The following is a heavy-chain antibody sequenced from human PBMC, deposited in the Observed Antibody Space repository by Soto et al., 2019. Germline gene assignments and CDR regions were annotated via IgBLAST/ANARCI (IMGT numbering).Heavy chain of an antibody. CDR2: ISESGHHT. CDR3: AKSDGCGGGSCYTGTYYYFDF. V-gene: IGHV3-23*01. D-gene: IGHD2-15*01. CDR1: GFTSSTYA. Sequence: DVQLLESGGGLVQPGGSLRLSCAASGFTSSTYALNWVRQAPGKGLEWVSTISESGHHTYHADSVKGRFTISRDKSKNTLALQMYSLRPEDTAVYYCAKSDGCGGGSCYTGTYYYFDFWGRGTLVTVAS. J-gene: IGHJ2*01.